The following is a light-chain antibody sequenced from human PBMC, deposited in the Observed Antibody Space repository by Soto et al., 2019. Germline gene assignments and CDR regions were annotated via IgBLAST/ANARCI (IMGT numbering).Light chain of an antibody. CDR2: EVN. CDR3: TSYAGSSNV. J-gene: IGLJ1*01. Sequence: QSVLTQPPSASGSPGQSVAISFTGTSSDVGGYDYVSWYQQHPGKAPELMIYEVNKRLSCVPDRFSVSKSGNTASLTISGLQAEAEDDYYCTSYAGSSNVFGTGTKVTVL. V-gene: IGLV2-8*01. CDR1: SSDVGGYDY.